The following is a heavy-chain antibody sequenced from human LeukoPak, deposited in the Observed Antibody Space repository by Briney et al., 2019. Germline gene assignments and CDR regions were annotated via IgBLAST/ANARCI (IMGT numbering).Heavy chain of an antibody. V-gene: IGHV1-2*02. J-gene: IGHJ3*02. D-gene: IGHD1-26*01. CDR3: ARDPELPDAFDI. CDR1: GYTFTTYV. Sequence: ASVKVSCKASGYTFTTYVINWVRQAPGQGLEWMGWINPNSGGTNYAQKFQGRVTMTRDTSISTAYMELSRLRSDDTAVYYCARDPELPDAFDIRGQGTMVTVSS. CDR2: INPNSGGT.